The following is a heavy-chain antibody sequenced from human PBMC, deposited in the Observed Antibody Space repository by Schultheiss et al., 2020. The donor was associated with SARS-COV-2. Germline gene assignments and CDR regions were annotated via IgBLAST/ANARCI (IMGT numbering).Heavy chain of an antibody. Sequence: SETLSLTCTVSGASLSSYYWSWIRQPAGKGLEWIGSIYHSGSTYYNPSLKSRVTISVDTSKNQFSLKLSSVTAADTAVYYCARAGSSSSALYYYYYYGMDVWGQGTTVTVSS. D-gene: IGHD6-6*01. CDR2: IYHSGST. CDR3: ARAGSSSSALYYYYYYGMDV. J-gene: IGHJ6*02. CDR1: GASLSSYY. V-gene: IGHV4-4*07.